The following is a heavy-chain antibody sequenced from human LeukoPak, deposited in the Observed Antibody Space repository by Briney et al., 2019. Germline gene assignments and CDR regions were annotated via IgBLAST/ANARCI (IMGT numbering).Heavy chain of an antibody. CDR3: AKAADILTGYYIFSHFDY. CDR2: INPNSGGT. J-gene: IGHJ4*02. CDR1: GYTFTGYY. V-gene: IGHV1-2*02. Sequence: ASVKVSCKASGYTFTGYYMHWVRQAPGQGLEWMGWINPNSGGTNYARKFQGRVTMTRDTSISTAYMELSRLRSDDTAVYYCAKAADILTGYYIFSHFDYWGQGTLVTVSS. D-gene: IGHD3-9*01.